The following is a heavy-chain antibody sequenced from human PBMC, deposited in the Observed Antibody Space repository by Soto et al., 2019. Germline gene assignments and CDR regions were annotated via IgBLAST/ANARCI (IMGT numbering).Heavy chain of an antibody. J-gene: IGHJ4*02. D-gene: IGHD1-26*01. CDR3: AREVGATTILDY. CDR2: IKQDGSEK. V-gene: IGHV3-7*03. CDR1: GFTFTSYW. Sequence: PGGSLRLSCAASGFTFTSYWLSWVRQAPGKGLEWVANIKQDGSEKYYVDSVKGRFTISRDNAKNSMYLQMDSLRAEDTAVYHCAREVGATTILDYWGQGTLVTVS.